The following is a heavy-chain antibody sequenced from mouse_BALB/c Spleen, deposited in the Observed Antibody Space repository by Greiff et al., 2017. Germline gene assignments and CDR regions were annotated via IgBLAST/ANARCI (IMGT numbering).Heavy chain of an antibody. V-gene: IGHV5-12-2*01. CDR1: GFTFSSYT. Sequence: EVMLVESGGGLVQTGGSLKLSCAASGFTFSSYTMSWVRQTPEKRLEWVAYISNGGGSTYYPDTVKGRFTISRDNAKNTLYLQMSSLKSEDTAMYYCARNDGYYVHYAMDYWGQGTSVTVSS. J-gene: IGHJ4*01. CDR2: ISNGGGST. D-gene: IGHD2-3*01. CDR3: ARNDGYYVHYAMDY.